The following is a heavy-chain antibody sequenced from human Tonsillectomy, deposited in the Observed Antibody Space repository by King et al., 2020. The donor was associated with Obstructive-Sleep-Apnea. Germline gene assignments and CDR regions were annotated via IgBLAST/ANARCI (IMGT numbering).Heavy chain of an antibody. V-gene: IGHV3-30*04. D-gene: IGHD3-10*01. Sequence: VQLVESGGGVVQTGRSLRLSCAASGFTFSRYAMHCVRQAPGKGLEWAAVKSFDESDKYYSDSVEGRFTISRDNSKNTLNLQMTSLRTEDTAVFYCARGPESRGYYYGMDVWGQGTTVTVSS. J-gene: IGHJ6*02. CDR2: KSFDESDK. CDR1: GFTFSRYA. CDR3: ARGPESRGYYYGMDV.